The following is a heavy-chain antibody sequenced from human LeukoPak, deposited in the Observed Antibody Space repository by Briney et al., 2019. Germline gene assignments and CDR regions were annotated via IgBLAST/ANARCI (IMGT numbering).Heavy chain of an antibody. D-gene: IGHD3-22*01. CDR1: GFTFSSYS. V-gene: IGHV3-21*01. Sequence: PGGSLRLSCAASGFTFSSYSMNWVRQAPGKGLEWVSSISSSSSYIYYADSVKGRFTISRGNAKNSLYLQMNSLRAEDTAVYYCAREPYDSSGYSRSFDYWGQGTLVTVSS. CDR2: ISSSSSYI. CDR3: AREPYDSSGYSRSFDY. J-gene: IGHJ4*02.